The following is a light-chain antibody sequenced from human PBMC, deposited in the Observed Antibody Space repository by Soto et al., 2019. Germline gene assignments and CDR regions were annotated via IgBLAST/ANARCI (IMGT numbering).Light chain of an antibody. CDR1: QGINNF. CDR3: XXXXAYPLT. Sequence: DLQMTQSPSSLSASVGDRVTITCRASQGINNFLAWFQQKPGKAPKSLIYGASNLQSGVPSKFSGSGSGTDFTLTISSLXPXXXXTXXXXXXXAYPLTFGGGTKVEIK. J-gene: IGKJ4*01. V-gene: IGKV1-16*02. CDR2: GAS.